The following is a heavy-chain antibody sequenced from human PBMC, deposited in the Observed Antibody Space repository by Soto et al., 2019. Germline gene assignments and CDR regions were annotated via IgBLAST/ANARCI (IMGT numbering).Heavy chain of an antibody. J-gene: IGHJ4*02. CDR2: ISGSGGST. V-gene: IGHV3-23*01. Sequence: PGGSLRLSCAASGFTFSSYAMSWVRQAPGKGLEWVSAISGSGGSTYYADSVKGRFTISRDNSKNTLYLQMNSLRAEDTAVYYCANRGAIAVAGTYDCWGQGTLVTVSS. D-gene: IGHD6-19*01. CDR3: ANRGAIAVAGTYDC. CDR1: GFTFSSYA.